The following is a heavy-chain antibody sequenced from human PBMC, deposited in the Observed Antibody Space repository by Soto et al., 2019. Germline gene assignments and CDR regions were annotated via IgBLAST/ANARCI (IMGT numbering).Heavy chain of an antibody. CDR3: AGGGYCSSTSCYTYGMDV. CDR1: GFTFSSYS. CDR2: ISSSSSTI. D-gene: IGHD2-2*02. V-gene: IGHV3-48*02. J-gene: IGHJ6*02. Sequence: PGGSLRLSCAASGFTFSSYSMNWVRQAPGKGLEWVSYISSSSSTIYNADSVKGRFTISRDNAKNSLYLQMNSLRDEDTAVYYCAGGGYCSSTSCYTYGMDVWGPGTTVTVSS.